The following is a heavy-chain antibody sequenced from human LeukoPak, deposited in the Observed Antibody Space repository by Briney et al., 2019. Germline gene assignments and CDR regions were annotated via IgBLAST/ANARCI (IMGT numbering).Heavy chain of an antibody. J-gene: IGHJ6*02. D-gene: IGHD2/OR15-2a*01. CDR3: AKVREYTDLDV. CDR1: GFPFSSRV. CDR2: INHDGEAI. V-gene: IGHV3-48*02. Sequence: PGGSLRLSCAASGFPFSSRVMSWVRQAPGKGLEWIAYINHDGEAIYYPQFVRGRFIISRDNAKNTLFLQMNDLRDEDTAVYYCAKVREYTDLDVWGQGTTATVSS.